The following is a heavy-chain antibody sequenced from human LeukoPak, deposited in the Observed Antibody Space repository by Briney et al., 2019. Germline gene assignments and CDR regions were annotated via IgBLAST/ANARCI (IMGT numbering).Heavy chain of an antibody. Sequence: SETLSLTCTVSGYSIRNGFYWGWIRQPPGKGLEWIGSIFYSGSTYYSPSLKSRVTISLDTSRNQFSLKLNSVTAADTAVYYCAKSNGYGLVDIWGQGTMVTVSS. CDR1: GYSIRNGFY. J-gene: IGHJ3*02. V-gene: IGHV4-38-2*02. CDR3: AKSNGYGLVDI. D-gene: IGHD3-10*01. CDR2: IFYSGST.